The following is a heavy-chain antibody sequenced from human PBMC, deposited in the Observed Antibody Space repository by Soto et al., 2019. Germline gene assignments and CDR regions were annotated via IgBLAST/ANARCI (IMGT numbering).Heavy chain of an antibody. D-gene: IGHD5-12*01. CDR2: IKQDGSEK. J-gene: IGHJ6*02. CDR1: GFTFSSYW. Sequence: EVQLVESGGGLVQPGGSLRLSCAASGFTFSSYWMSWVRQAPGKGLEWVANIKQDGSEKYYVDSVKGRFTISRDNAKNSLYLQMNSLRAEDTAVYYCARTEGGWQWLRPVGYYYYGMDVWGQGTTVTVSS. CDR3: ARTEGGWQWLRPVGYYYYGMDV. V-gene: IGHV3-7*01.